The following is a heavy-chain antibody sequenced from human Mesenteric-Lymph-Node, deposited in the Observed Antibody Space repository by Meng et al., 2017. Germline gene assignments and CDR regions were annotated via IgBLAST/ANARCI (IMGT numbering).Heavy chain of an antibody. D-gene: IGHD3-10*01. CDR2: VSNDESIA. J-gene: IGHJ6*02. CDR1: GFTFFKYM. V-gene: IGHV3-74*01. Sequence: GESLKISCAASGFTFFKYMKPWVRQAPGKGLVWVSRVSNDESIASYADSVQGRFTISRNNAKNTLYLQMNSLRLEDTAVYYCATEFVYYGSGRRRYYYGMDVWGQGTTVTVSS. CDR3: ATEFVYYGSGRRRYYYGMDV.